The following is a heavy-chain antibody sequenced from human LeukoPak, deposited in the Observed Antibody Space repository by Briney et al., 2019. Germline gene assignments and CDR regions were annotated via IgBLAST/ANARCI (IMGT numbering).Heavy chain of an antibody. Sequence: SETLSLTCAVYGGSFSGYFWSWIRQPPGEGLEWIGEINHSGVTNYNPSLKRRVTISLDTSKNQFPLNLSSVTAADTAVYYCARELKGRRYNYGGHYYYYMDVWSKGTTVTVSS. D-gene: IGHD5-24*01. CDR1: GGSFSGYF. V-gene: IGHV4-34*01. CDR3: ARELKGRRYNYGGHYYYYMDV. J-gene: IGHJ6*03. CDR2: INHSGVT.